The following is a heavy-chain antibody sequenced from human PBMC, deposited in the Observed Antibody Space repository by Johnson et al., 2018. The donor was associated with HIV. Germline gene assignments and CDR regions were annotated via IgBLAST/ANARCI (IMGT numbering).Heavy chain of an antibody. CDR1: GFTFGNAW. CDR3: TRDAKLRPLDGPDDAFDI. Sequence: VQLVESGGGLVKPGGSLRLSCAASGFTFGNAWMSWVRQAPGKGLEWVGRIKSKTDGGTTDYAAPVKGRFTISRDDSKNTLYLQMNSLKTEDTAVYYCTRDAKLRPLDGPDDAFDIWGQGTMVTVSS. V-gene: IGHV3-15*01. J-gene: IGHJ3*02. D-gene: IGHD2-2*03. CDR2: IKSKTDGGTT.